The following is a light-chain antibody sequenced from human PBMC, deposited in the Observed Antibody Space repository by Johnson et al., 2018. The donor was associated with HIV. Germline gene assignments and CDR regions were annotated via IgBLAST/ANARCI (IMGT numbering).Light chain of an antibody. J-gene: IGLJ1*01. CDR3: GTWDSSLSASYV. V-gene: IGLV1-51*02. Sequence: QSVLTQPPSVSAAPGQKVTISCYGSSSNVGNNYVSWYQQLPGAAPKLLIYETNKRPSGIPDRFSGSKSGTSATLGITGLQTGDEADYYCGTWDSSLSASYVFGTGTKVAVL. CDR1: SSNVGNNY. CDR2: ETN.